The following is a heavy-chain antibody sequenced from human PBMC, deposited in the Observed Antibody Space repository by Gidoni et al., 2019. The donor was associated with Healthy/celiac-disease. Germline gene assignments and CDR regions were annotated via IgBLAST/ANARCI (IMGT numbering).Heavy chain of an antibody. CDR2: ISYDGSNK. CDR1: GFTFSSYA. Sequence: QVQLVESGGGVVQPGRSLRLSCSASGFTFSSYAMHWVRQAPGKGLEWVAVISYDGSNKYYADSVKGRFTISRDNSKNTLYLQMNSLRAEDTAVYYCARDPSITMVRSFDYWGQGTLVTVSS. V-gene: IGHV3-30-3*01. J-gene: IGHJ4*02. D-gene: IGHD3-10*01. CDR3: ARDPSITMVRSFDY.